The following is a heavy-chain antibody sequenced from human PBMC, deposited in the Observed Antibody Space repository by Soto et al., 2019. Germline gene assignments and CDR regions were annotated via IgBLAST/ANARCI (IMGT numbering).Heavy chain of an antibody. D-gene: IGHD3-22*01. CDR3: ARGRGWHSIDFYYGMDV. J-gene: IGHJ6*02. CDR2: ISDSGST. Sequence: QVQLQQWGAGLLKPSETLSLTCAVSGGSFSGYYWSWIRQPPGKGLEWIGEISDSGSTHYNPTLKSRVTISADTSKGQFSLKVTSVTAADTALYYCARGRGWHSIDFYYGMDVWGQGTTVTVSS. CDR1: GGSFSGYY. V-gene: IGHV4-34*02.